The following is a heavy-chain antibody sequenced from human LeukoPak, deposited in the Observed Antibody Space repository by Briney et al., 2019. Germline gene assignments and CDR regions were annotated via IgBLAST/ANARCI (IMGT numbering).Heavy chain of an antibody. V-gene: IGHV3-23*01. Sequence: GGSLRLSWAASGFTFSSYAMSWVRQAPGKGLEWVSAISGSGGSTYYADSVKGRFAISRDNSKNTLYLQMNSLRAEDTAVYYCAKVNWDIVVVPAAGRTNWFDPWGQGTLVTVSS. CDR2: ISGSGGST. J-gene: IGHJ5*02. D-gene: IGHD2-2*01. CDR1: GFTFSSYA. CDR3: AKVNWDIVVVPAAGRTNWFDP.